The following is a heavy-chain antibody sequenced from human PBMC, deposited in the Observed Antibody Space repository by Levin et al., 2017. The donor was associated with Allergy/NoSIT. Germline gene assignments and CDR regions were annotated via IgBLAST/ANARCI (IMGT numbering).Heavy chain of an antibody. D-gene: IGHD1-1*01. V-gene: IGHV5-51*01. J-gene: IGHJ6*03. Sequence: GESLKISGQGSGYSFTSDWIGWVRQMPGKGLEWMGIIYPGDSDTRYSPSFQGQVTISADKSISTAYLQWSSLKASDTAIYYCARRGTRDYYYYMDVWGKGTTVTVSS. CDR2: IYPGDSDT. CDR1: GYSFTSDW. CDR3: ARRGTRDYYYYMDV.